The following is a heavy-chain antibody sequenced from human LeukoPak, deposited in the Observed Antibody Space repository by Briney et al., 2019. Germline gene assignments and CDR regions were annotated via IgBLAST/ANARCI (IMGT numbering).Heavy chain of an antibody. CDR1: GYTFTGYY. CDR2: ISAYNGNT. J-gene: IGHJ4*02. D-gene: IGHD3-9*01. V-gene: IGHV1-18*04. CDR3: ARGILTGSRGYYFDY. Sequence: ASVKVSCKASGYTFTGYYLHWVRQAPGQGLEWMGWISAYNGNTNYAQKLQGRVTMTTDTSTSTAYMELRSLRSDGTAVYYCARGILTGSRGYYFDYWGQGTLVTVSS.